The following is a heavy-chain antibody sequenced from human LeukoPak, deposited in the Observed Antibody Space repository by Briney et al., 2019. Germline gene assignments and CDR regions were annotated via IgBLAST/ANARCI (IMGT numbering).Heavy chain of an antibody. J-gene: IGHJ4*02. CDR1: EFTFSKYA. CDR3: AKSPTYYYDSSAYRHFDY. D-gene: IGHD3-22*01. Sequence: GGSLRLSCAAFEFTFSKYAMTWVRQAPGKGLEWVSAINGGGGSTFYADSVKGRFTISRDNSKNTLYLQMNSLRAEDTAVYYCAKSPTYYYDSSAYRHFDYWGQGTLVTVST. V-gene: IGHV3-23*01. CDR2: INGGGGST.